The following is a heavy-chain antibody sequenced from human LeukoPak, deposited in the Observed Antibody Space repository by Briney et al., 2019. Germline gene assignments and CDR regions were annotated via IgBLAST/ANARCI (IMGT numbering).Heavy chain of an antibody. V-gene: IGHV3-74*01. D-gene: IGHD3-16*01. CDR2: IASDGSST. Sequence: GGSLRLSCAASGFTFSSYWMNWVRQAPGKGLVWVSRIASDGSSTTYADPVKGRFSISRDNAKNTLYLQMNSLRVEDTAVYYCARDGGGFSLDYWGQGTLVTVSS. J-gene: IGHJ4*02. CDR1: GFTFSSYW. CDR3: ARDGGGFSLDY.